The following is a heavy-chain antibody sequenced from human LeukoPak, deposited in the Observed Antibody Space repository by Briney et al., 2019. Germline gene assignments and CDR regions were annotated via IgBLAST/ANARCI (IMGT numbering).Heavy chain of an antibody. V-gene: IGHV3-21*01. J-gene: IGHJ4*02. CDR3: ARDLGYSSGPNY. Sequence: PGGSLRLSCVASGFTFSSYSMNWVRQAPGKGLEWVSYISGGSSFTYYVDSVKGRFTISRDNAKNSLYLQMNSLRAEDTAVYYCARDLGYSSGPNYWGQGTRVTVSS. D-gene: IGHD6-19*01. CDR2: ISGGSSFT. CDR1: GFTFSSYS.